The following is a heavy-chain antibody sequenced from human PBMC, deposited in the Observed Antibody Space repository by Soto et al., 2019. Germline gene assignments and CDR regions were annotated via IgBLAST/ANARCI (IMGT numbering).Heavy chain of an antibody. V-gene: IGHV3-30-3*01. J-gene: IGHJ6*02. CDR3: VREVVAPEDYYYGMDV. CDR2: ISYDGSKK. CDR1: GFTFSSYA. D-gene: IGHD2-15*01. Sequence: QVQLLESGGGVVQPGRSLRLSCAASGFTFSSYAMHWVRQAPGKGLEWVAVISYDGSKKYYADSVKGRFTISRDNSKNTLYLQMNSLRAEDTAVYYCVREVVAPEDYYYGMDVRGQGTTVTVSS.